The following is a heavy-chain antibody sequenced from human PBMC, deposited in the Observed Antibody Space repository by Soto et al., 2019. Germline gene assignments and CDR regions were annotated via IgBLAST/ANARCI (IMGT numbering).Heavy chain of an antibody. Sequence: QVQLQESGPGLVKPSETLSLTCTVSGGSISSYYWSWIRQPPGKGLEWIGYIYYSGSTNYNPSLKSRVTISVDTSKNQVSLMLNSMTAADTAVYYCARYNYGSGSTYFDYWGQGTLVTVSS. CDR1: GGSISSYY. V-gene: IGHV4-59*08. D-gene: IGHD3-16*01. CDR2: IYYSGST. J-gene: IGHJ4*02. CDR3: ARYNYGSGSTYFDY.